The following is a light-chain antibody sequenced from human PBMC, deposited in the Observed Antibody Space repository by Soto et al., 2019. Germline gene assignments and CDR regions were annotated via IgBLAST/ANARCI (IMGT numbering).Light chain of an antibody. CDR1: QVISNY. CDR3: QSYNSAPIT. Sequence: DIQVTQSPSSLSASIGDRISITCRASQVISNYLAWYQQKPGNVPKLLIYAASTLQSGVPSRFSGSGSGTDFTLTINSLQPEDFATYYCQSYNSAPITFGQGTRLEMK. CDR2: AAS. V-gene: IGKV1-27*01. J-gene: IGKJ5*01.